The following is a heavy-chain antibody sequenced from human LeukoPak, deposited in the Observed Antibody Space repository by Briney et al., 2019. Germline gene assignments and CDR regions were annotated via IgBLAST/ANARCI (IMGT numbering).Heavy chain of an antibody. CDR2: ISSSSGVI. V-gene: IGHV3-23*01. Sequence: TGGSLRLSCEASGFTFTSYAMNWVRQAPGKGLEWVSAISSSSGVIYYADSVKGRVTISRDNSKNTLYLQVNSLRVEDTAVYYCAKGSTYHEFWGGYYFDFWGQGTLVTVSS. CDR1: GFTFTSYA. J-gene: IGHJ4*02. CDR3: AKGSTYHEFWGGYYFDF. D-gene: IGHD3-3*01.